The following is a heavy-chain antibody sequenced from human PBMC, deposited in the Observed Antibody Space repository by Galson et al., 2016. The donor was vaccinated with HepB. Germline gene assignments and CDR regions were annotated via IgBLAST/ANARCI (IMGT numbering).Heavy chain of an antibody. CDR2: LYRDGFT. V-gene: IGHV3-66*01. J-gene: IGHJ4*02. D-gene: IGHD6-6*01. Sequence: SLRLSCAASGFVVSSTYMAWVRQAPGRGLEYVSLLYRDGFTYYADSVKGRFTISRDNSKNTFYLQMNSPRADDTAVYYCARDGRQDRGSIFDYWGQGTLVTVSS. CDR3: ARDGRQDRGSIFDY. CDR1: GFVVSSTY.